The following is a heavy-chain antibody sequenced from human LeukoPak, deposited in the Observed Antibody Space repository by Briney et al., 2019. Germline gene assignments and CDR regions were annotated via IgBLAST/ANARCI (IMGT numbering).Heavy chain of an antibody. CDR3: ARGSTIFD. J-gene: IGHJ4*02. CDR1: GFTFSSYA. CDR2: ISSSSSTI. Sequence: GGSLRLSCAASGFTFSSYAMSWVRQAPGKGLEWVSYISSSSSTIYYADSVKGRFTISRDNAKNSLYLQMNSLRAEDTAVYYCARGSTIFDWGQGTLVTVSS. D-gene: IGHD3-3*01. V-gene: IGHV3-48*01.